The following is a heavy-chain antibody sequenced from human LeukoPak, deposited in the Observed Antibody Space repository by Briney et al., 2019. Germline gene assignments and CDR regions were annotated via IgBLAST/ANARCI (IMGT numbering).Heavy chain of an antibody. Sequence: GGSLRLSCAASGFTFSSYSMNWVRQAPGKGLEWVSSISSSSSYIYYADSVKGRFTTSRDNAKNSLYLQMNSLRAEDTAVYYCATQWPDAFDIWGQGTMVTVSS. J-gene: IGHJ3*02. D-gene: IGHD6-19*01. CDR1: GFTFSSYS. CDR2: ISSSSSYI. CDR3: ATQWPDAFDI. V-gene: IGHV3-21*01.